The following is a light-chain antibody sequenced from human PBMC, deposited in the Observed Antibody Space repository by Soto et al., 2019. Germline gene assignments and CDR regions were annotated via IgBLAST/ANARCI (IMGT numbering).Light chain of an antibody. CDR1: TGAVTNGHY. CDR3: LLSYNGPYV. Sequence: QAVVTQEPSLTVSPGGTVTLTCGSSTGAVTNGHYPYWFQQKPGQAPRTLIYDTTNRHSWTPARFSGSLLGGKAALPLSGAQPEDEAEYYCLLSYNGPYVFGTGTKLTVL. CDR2: DTT. J-gene: IGLJ1*01. V-gene: IGLV7-46*01.